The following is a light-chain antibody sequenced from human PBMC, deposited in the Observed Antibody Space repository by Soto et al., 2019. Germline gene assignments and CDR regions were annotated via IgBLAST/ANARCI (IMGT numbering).Light chain of an antibody. CDR1: SSDVGAYKY. Sequence: QSALTQPASVSGSPGQSITISCTCTSSDVGAYKYVSWYQQHPGKAPKLMIYEVSNRPSGVSNRFSGSKSGNTASVTISGLQAEDEADYYCSSYTSTNTQVFGTGTRSPS. V-gene: IGLV2-14*01. CDR3: SSYTSTNTQV. J-gene: IGLJ1*01. CDR2: EVS.